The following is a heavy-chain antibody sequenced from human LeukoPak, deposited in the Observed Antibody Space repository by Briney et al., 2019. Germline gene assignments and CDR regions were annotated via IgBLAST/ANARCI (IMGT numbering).Heavy chain of an antibody. CDR2: ISSSSSYI. D-gene: IGHD3-9*01. CDR3: ASYDILTGYWGY. CDR1: GFTFSSYS. V-gene: IGHV3-21*01. J-gene: IGHJ4*02. Sequence: VGSLRLSCAASGFTFSSYSMNWVRQAPGKGLEWVSSISSSSSYIYYADSVKGRFTISRDNAKNSLYLQMNSLRAEDTAVYYCASYDILTGYWGYWGQGTLVTVSS.